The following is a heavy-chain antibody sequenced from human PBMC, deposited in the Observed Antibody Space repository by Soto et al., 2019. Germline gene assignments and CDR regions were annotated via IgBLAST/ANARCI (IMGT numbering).Heavy chain of an antibody. CDR2: IYSNGGI. D-gene: IGHD2-21*01. CDR1: GGSIRSNDYF. CDR3: ASFLVRVTERNDFDS. V-gene: IGHV4-39*01. Sequence: LQLQESGPGVVKPSETLSLACSVSGGSIRSNDYFWGWVRQPPGKGLEWIASIYSNGGIYDSPSLKSRATLSIDTSKNQFFLTVRSVTAADTAVYYCASFLVRVTERNDFDSWGQGTLVTISS. J-gene: IGHJ4*02.